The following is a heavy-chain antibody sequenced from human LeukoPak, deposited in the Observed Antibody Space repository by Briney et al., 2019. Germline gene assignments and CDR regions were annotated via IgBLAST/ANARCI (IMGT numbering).Heavy chain of an antibody. D-gene: IGHD2-21*02. CDR1: GYTFTGYY. V-gene: IGHV1-2*02. Sequence: GASVKVPCKASGYTFTGYYMHWVRQAPGQGLEWMGWINPNSGGTNYAQKFQGRVTMTRDTSISTAYMELSRLRSDDTAVYYCARDLANCGGDCYSDYWGQGTLVTVSS. CDR3: ARDLANCGGDCYSDY. J-gene: IGHJ4*02. CDR2: INPNSGGT.